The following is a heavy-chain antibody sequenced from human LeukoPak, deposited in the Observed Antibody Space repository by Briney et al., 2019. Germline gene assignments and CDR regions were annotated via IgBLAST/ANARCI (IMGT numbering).Heavy chain of an antibody. CDR1: GGSISSSSSY. D-gene: IGHD3-22*01. Sequence: PSETLSLTCTVSGGSISSSSSYWGWVRQPPGKGLEWIGSMYYSGSTHYNPSLKSRVTISVDTSKNQFSLKLTSVTAADTAVYYCARQPYYSDSSGYLNWFDPWGQGTLVTVSS. CDR2: MYYSGST. CDR3: ARQPYYSDSSGYLNWFDP. J-gene: IGHJ5*02. V-gene: IGHV4-39*01.